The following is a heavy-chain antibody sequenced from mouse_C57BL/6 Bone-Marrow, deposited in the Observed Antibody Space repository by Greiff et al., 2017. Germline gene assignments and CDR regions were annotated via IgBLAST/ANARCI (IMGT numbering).Heavy chain of an antibody. CDR1: GYTFTSYW. CDR3: ASQKGSTVVADWYCDV. V-gene: IGHV1-55*01. D-gene: IGHD1-1*01. Sequence: QVQLQQPGAELVKPGASVKMSCKASGYTFTSYWITWVKQRPGQGLEWIGDIYPGSGSTNYNEKFKSKATLTVDTSSSTAYMQLSSLTSEDSAVYYCASQKGSTVVADWYCDVWGTGTTVTVSS. CDR2: IYPGSGST. J-gene: IGHJ1*03.